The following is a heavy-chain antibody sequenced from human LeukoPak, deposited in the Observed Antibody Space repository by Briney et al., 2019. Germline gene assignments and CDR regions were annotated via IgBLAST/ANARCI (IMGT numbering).Heavy chain of an antibody. CDR3: ARMIARPDYYYGMDV. Sequence: RASETLSLTCTVSGGSISSYYWSWIRQPPGKGLEWIGYIYYSGSTNYNPSLKSRVTISVDTSKNQFSLKLSSVTAAGTAVYYCARMIARPDYYYGMDVWGQGTTVTVSS. D-gene: IGHD6-6*01. V-gene: IGHV4-59*01. CDR1: GGSISSYY. CDR2: IYYSGST. J-gene: IGHJ6*02.